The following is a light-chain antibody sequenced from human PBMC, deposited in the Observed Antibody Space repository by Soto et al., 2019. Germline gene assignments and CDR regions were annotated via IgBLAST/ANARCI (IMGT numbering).Light chain of an antibody. CDR1: QSLLHSNGYNY. V-gene: IGKV2-28*01. Sequence: DIVMTQSPLSLPVTPGEPASISCRSSQSLLHSNGYNYLDWYLQKPGQSPQLLIYLGSNRASGVIDKXSGSGSGTDFTLKISRVEAEDVGVYYCMQALQTPVTFGQGTKVEIK. CDR3: MQALQTPVT. CDR2: LGS. J-gene: IGKJ1*01.